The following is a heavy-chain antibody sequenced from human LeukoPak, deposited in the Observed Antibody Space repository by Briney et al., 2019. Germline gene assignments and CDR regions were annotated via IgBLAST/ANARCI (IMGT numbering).Heavy chain of an antibody. CDR3: ATEDCSGGSCYFFPFDY. V-gene: IGHV3-21*01. CDR1: GFTFSSYA. CDR2: ISSSSSYI. Sequence: PGGSLRLSCAASGFTFSSYAMHWVRQAPGKGLEWVSSISSSSSYIYYADSVKGRFTISRDNAKNSLYLQMNSLRAEDTAVYYCATEDCSGGSCYFFPFDYWGQGTLVTVSS. D-gene: IGHD2-15*01. J-gene: IGHJ4*02.